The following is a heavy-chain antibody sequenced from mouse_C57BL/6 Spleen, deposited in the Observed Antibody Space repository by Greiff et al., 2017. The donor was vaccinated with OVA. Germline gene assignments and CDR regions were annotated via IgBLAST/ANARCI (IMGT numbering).Heavy chain of an antibody. CDR1: GYTFTSYG. CDR2: IYPRSGNT. Sequence: VKLVESGAELARPGASVKLSCKASGYTFTSYGISWVKQRTGQGLEWIGEIYPRSGNTYYNEKFKGKATLTADKSSSTAYMELRSLTSEDSAVYFCARGYEGFAYWGQGTLVTVSA. D-gene: IGHD2-10*02. V-gene: IGHV1-81*01. J-gene: IGHJ3*01. CDR3: ARGYEGFAY.